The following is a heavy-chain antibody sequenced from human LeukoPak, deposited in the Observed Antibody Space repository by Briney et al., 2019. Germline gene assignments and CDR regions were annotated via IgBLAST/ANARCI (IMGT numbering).Heavy chain of an antibody. CDR1: GGTFSSYA. CDR2: IIPIFGTA. D-gene: IGHD4-17*01. V-gene: IGHV1-69*13. Sequence: SVKDSCKASGGTFSSYAVSWVRQAPGQGLEWMGGIIPIFGTANYAQKFQGRVTITADESTSTAYMELSSLRSEDTAVYYCARDDGDYLVDYWGQGTLVTVSS. CDR3: ARDDGDYLVDY. J-gene: IGHJ4*02.